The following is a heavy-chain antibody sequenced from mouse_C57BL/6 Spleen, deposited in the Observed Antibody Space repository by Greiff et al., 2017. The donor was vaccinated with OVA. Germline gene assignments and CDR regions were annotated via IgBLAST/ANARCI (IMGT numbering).Heavy chain of an antibody. CDR3: ARSDYGSSSWFAY. J-gene: IGHJ3*01. CDR1: GYTFTSYW. CDR2: IYPSDSET. D-gene: IGHD1-1*01. V-gene: IGHV1-61*01. Sequence: QVQLQQPGAELVRPGSSVKLSCKASGYTFTSYWMDWVKQRPGQGLEWIGNIYPSDSETHYNQKFKDKATLTVDKSSSTAYMQLSNLTSEDSAVYYCARSDYGSSSWFAYWGQGTLVTVSA.